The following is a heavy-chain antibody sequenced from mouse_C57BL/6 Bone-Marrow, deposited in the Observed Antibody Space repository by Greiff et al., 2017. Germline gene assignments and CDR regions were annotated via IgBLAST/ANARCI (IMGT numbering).Heavy chain of an antibody. Sequence: QVQLQQSGAELVKPGASVKMSCKASGYTFTSYWITWVKQRPGQGLEWIGDFYPGSGSTNYNEKFKSKATLTVDTSSSTAYMQLSSLTSEDSAVYYCATASNPSFDYWCQGTTLTVSS. CDR3: ATASNPSFDY. CDR1: GYTFTSYW. CDR2: FYPGSGST. V-gene: IGHV1-55*01. J-gene: IGHJ2*01. D-gene: IGHD6-2*01.